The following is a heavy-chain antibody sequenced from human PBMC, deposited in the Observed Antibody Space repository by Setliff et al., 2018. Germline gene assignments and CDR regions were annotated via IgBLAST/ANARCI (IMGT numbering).Heavy chain of an antibody. D-gene: IGHD3-22*01. CDR2: ISRGGNTI. V-gene: IGHV3-11*04. J-gene: IGHJ6*03. Sequence: GESLKISCAASGFTFSDYYMNWIRQAPEKGLEWVSYISRGGNTIYYADSVKGRFTISRDNSKNTLYLQMNSLRAEDTAVYYCARDPGLHYDSSYYYMDVWGKGTTVTVSS. CDR1: GFTFSDYY. CDR3: ARDPGLHYDSSYYYMDV.